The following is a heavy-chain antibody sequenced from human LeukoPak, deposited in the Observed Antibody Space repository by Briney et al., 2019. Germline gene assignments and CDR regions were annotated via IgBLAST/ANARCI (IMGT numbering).Heavy chain of an antibody. CDR2: ISYDGSNK. J-gene: IGHJ4*02. CDR3: AKEAYSGYDPEIHFDY. D-gene: IGHD5-12*01. Sequence: GGSLRLSCAASGFTFSSYGMHWVRQAPGKGLEWVAVISYDGSNKYYADSVKGRFTISRDNSKNTLYLQMNSLRAEDTAVYYCAKEAYSGYDPEIHFDYWGQGTQVTVSS. V-gene: IGHV3-30*18. CDR1: GFTFSSYG.